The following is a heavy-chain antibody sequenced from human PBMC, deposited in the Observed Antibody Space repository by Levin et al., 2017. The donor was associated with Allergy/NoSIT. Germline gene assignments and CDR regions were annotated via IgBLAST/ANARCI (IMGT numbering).Heavy chain of an antibody. J-gene: IGHJ6*02. D-gene: IGHD5-18*01. CDR3: ARDHVQLWLKGGYYGMDV. V-gene: IGHV1-69*06. CDR1: GGTFSSYA. Sequence: SVKVSCKASGGTFSSYAISWVRQAPGQGLEWMGGIIPIFGTANYAQKFQGRVTITADKSTSTAYMELSSLRSEDTAVYYCARDHVQLWLKGGYYGMDVWGQGTTVTVSS. CDR2: IIPIFGTA.